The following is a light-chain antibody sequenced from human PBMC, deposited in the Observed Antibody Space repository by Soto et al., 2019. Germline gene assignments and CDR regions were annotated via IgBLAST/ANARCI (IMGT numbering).Light chain of an antibody. CDR3: QQSYSNPRT. CDR1: QSIRTY. V-gene: IGKV1-39*01. Sequence: DIQMTQSPSSLSASVGDRVTITCRASQSIRTYLNWYQQKPGKAPKFLIYAASTLQSGVPSRFSGSGSGTDFTFTIISLQPEDFATYYCQQSYSNPRTFGQGTKVDIK. J-gene: IGKJ1*01. CDR2: AAS.